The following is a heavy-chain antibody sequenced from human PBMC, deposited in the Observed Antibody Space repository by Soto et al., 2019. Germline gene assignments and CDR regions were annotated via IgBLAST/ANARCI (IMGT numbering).Heavy chain of an antibody. J-gene: IGHJ5*02. CDR3: ARGSEESYPGSRICDL. CDR1: EITIGGRG. D-gene: IGHD3-10*01. Sequence: SLTIPWVASEITIGGRGGSWILQAPGEGLEWVSTITDTGGDTKYADSVRGRFTISRDNSKNTLYLLMSRVRAEDSALYFCARGSEESYPGSRICDLCGRATLVTVSS. CDR2: ITDTGGDT. V-gene: IGHV3-23*01.